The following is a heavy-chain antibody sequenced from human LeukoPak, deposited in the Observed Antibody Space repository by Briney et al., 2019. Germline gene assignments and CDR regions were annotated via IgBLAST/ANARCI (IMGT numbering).Heavy chain of an antibody. CDR1: GFTFDYYA. V-gene: IGHV3-9*01. D-gene: IGHD2-2*01. CDR3: AKEVIVIPAAGDAFDI. J-gene: IGHJ3*02. Sequence: PGRSLRLSCAASGFTFDYYAMHWVRQAPGKGLEWVSGISWNSGIIGYADSVKGRFTISRDNVKNSLYLQMNSLRAEDTAVYYCAKEVIVIPAAGDAFDIWGQGTLVTVSS. CDR2: ISWNSGII.